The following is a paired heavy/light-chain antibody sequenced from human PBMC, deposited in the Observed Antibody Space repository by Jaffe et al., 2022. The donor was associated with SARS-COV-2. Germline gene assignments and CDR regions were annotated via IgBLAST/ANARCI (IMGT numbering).Light chain of an antibody. V-gene: IGKV1-17*01. CDR1: QGIRND. Sequence: DIQMTQSPSSLSASVGDRVTVTCRASQGIRNDLGWYQQKPGKAPKRLIFAASSLQSGVPSRFSGSGSGTEFTLTISSLQPEDFATYYCLQYNSYPWTFGQGTKVEIK. CDR3: LQYNSYPWT. CDR2: AAS. J-gene: IGKJ1*01.
Heavy chain of an antibody. V-gene: IGHV3-23*01. D-gene: IGHD2-15*01. J-gene: IGHJ4*02. Sequence: EVQLLESGGGSVQPGGSLRLSCAASGFTFSTYAMSWVRQAPGKGLEWVSGISDSGGKTYFGDSVKGRFTISRDNSKNTLFLQMSSLKAEDTAVYYCATGRAFWGQGTLVTVSS. CDR1: GFTFSTYA. CDR2: ISDSGGKT. CDR3: ATGRAF.